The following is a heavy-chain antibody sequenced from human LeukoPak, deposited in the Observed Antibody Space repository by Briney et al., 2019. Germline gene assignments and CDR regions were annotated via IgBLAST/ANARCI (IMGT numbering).Heavy chain of an antibody. CDR2: IYSGGST. D-gene: IGHD3-10*02. V-gene: IGHV3-66*01. J-gene: IGHJ6*04. CDR1: GFSFNTYS. Sequence: GGSLRLSCAASGFSFNTYSMTWVRQAPGKGLEWVSVIYSGGSTYYADSVKGRFTISRDNAKNSLYLQMNSLRAEDTAVYYCAELGITMIGGVWGKGTTVTISS. CDR3: AELGITMIGGV.